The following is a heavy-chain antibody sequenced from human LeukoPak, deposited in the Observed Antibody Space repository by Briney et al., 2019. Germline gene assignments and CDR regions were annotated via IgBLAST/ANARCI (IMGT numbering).Heavy chain of an antibody. CDR3: AKERSLEIAVAGTIFDY. D-gene: IGHD6-19*01. J-gene: IGHJ4*02. CDR1: GASRRRVY. Sequence: QSGASLMIPGRAAGASRRRVYISGVGVAPGKELEWVSVIYSGGDTYYADSVKGRFTISRDNSKNMIYLEMSSLKAEDTAVYYCAKERSLEIAVAGTIFDYWGQGTLVTVSS. V-gene: IGHV3-66*01. CDR2: IYSGGDT.